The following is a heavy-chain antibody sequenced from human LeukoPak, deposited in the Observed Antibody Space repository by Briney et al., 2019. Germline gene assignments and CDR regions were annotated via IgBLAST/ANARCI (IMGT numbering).Heavy chain of an antibody. V-gene: IGHV4-59*01. CDR1: GGSISSYY. J-gene: IGHJ4*02. Sequence: SETLSLTCTVSGGSISSYYWSWIRQPPGKGLEWIGYIYYSGSTNYNPSLKSRVTISVDTSKNQFSLKLSSVTAADTAVYYCARFIAARPEIDHWGQGTLVTVSS. CDR2: IYYSGST. D-gene: IGHD6-6*01. CDR3: ARFIAARPEIDH.